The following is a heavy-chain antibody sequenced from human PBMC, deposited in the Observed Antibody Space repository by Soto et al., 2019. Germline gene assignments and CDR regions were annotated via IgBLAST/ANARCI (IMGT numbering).Heavy chain of an antibody. CDR1: GYTFTGYF. CDR2: INPHSGAT. D-gene: IGHD3-22*01. Sequence: QVQLVQSGAGVKKPGASVEVSCKASGYTFTGYFLHWLRQAPGQGLEWMGWINPHSGATNYAQKFQGRVTLTRDTSINTAYLDLSRLRSDDTAVYYCARGPSFYDTSGYYAFENWGQGTLVTVSS. CDR3: ARGPSFYDTSGYYAFEN. J-gene: IGHJ4*02. V-gene: IGHV1-2*02.